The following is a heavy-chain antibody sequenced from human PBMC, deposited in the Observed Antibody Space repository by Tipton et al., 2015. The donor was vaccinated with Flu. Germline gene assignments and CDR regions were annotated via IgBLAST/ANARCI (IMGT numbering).Heavy chain of an antibody. CDR1: GGSISSYY. CDR2: IYYSGST. J-gene: IGHJ4*01. CDR3: ASKVANWGVWEPLDY. D-gene: IGHD7-27*01. Sequence: TLSLTCTVSGGSISSYYWSWIRQPPGKGLEWIGYIYYSGSTKYNPSLKSRVTMSVDTSKNQFSLKLSSVTAADTAVYYCASKVANWGVWEPLDYWGHGTLVTVSS. V-gene: IGHV4-59*01.